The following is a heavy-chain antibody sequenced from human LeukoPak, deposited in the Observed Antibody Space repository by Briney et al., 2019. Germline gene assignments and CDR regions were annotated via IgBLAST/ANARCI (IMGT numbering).Heavy chain of an antibody. CDR1: GFTFKNYG. Sequence: GRSLRLSCAASGFTFKNYGMHWVRQAPGKGLEWVSFISYDGSNKYYADSVKGRFTISRDNSKNTLYLQMNSLRAEDTAVYYCARKGVVSRIHDYWGQGTLVTVSS. D-gene: IGHD3-3*01. V-gene: IGHV3-30*03. J-gene: IGHJ4*02. CDR3: ARKGVVSRIHDY. CDR2: ISYDGSNK.